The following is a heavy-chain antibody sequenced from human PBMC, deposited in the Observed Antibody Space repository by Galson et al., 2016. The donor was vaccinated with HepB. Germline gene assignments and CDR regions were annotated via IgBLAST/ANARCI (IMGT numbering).Heavy chain of an antibody. CDR1: GFTFSSYD. CDR2: ISYDGSNK. CDR3: AKSGAAKNYYFDY. V-gene: IGHV3-30*18. D-gene: IGHD3-10*01. J-gene: IGHJ4*02. Sequence: SLRLSCAASGFTFSSYDMHWVRQAPGKGLEWVAVISYDGSNKYYADSVKGRFTISRDNSKNTLYLQMNSLRAEDTAVYYCAKSGAAKNYYFDYWGQGTLVTVSS.